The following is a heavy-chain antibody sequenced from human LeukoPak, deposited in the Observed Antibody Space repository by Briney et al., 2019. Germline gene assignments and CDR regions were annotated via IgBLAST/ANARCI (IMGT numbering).Heavy chain of an antibody. Sequence: TSETLSLTCAAYGRSFSGYYWSWIRQPPGKGLEWIGEINHSGSTNYNPSLKSRVTISVDTSKNQFSLKLSSVTAADTAVYYCARAPYYYDSSGYSISNAFDIWGQGTMFTVSS. J-gene: IGHJ3*02. D-gene: IGHD3-22*01. CDR2: INHSGST. CDR3: ARAPYYYDSSGYSISNAFDI. V-gene: IGHV4-34*01. CDR1: GRSFSGYY.